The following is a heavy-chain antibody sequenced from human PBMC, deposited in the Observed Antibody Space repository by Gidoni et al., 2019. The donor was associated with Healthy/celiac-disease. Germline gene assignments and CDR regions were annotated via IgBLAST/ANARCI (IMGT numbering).Heavy chain of an antibody. J-gene: IGHJ5*02. Sequence: APGQGLEWMGGIIPIFGTANYAQKFQGRVTITADESTSTAYMELSSLRSEDTAVYYCARGPETRITIFGVAPGRDWFDPWGQGTLVTVS. V-gene: IGHV1-69*01. D-gene: IGHD3-3*01. CDR2: IIPIFGTA. CDR3: ARGPETRITIFGVAPGRDWFDP.